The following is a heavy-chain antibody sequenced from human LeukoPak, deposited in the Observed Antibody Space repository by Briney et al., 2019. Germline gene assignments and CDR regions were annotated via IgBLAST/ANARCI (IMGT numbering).Heavy chain of an antibody. J-gene: IGHJ3*02. Sequence: GGSLRLSCAASGFTFSSYSMNWVRQAPGKGLEWVSYISSSSSTIYYADSVKGRFTISGNNAKNTLYLQMNSLRAEDTAVYYCARSGRGGAFDIWGQGTMVTVSS. CDR1: GFTFSSYS. CDR2: ISSSSSTI. D-gene: IGHD1-26*01. V-gene: IGHV3-48*04. CDR3: ARSGRGGAFDI.